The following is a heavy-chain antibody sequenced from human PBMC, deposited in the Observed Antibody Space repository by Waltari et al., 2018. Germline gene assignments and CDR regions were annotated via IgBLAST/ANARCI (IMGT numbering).Heavy chain of an antibody. Sequence: QVQLRESGPGLLKPSETLSLTCRVSGGSLSSYYWNWIRQPAGKGLEWIGRMYFTGIMDYNPSLQSRVTMSVDTSKNQFFLNLTSVTAADTAVYYCATDGLSRSLSHWGQGALVTVSS. V-gene: IGHV4-4*07. CDR1: GGSLSSYY. D-gene: IGHD6-19*01. CDR3: ATDGLSRSLSH. J-gene: IGHJ4*02. CDR2: MYFTGIM.